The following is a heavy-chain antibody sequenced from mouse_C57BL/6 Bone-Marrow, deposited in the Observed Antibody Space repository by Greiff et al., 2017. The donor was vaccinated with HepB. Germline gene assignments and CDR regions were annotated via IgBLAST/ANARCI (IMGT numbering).Heavy chain of an antibody. D-gene: IGHD1-1*01. J-gene: IGHJ3*01. CDR2: IYPRSGNT. Sequence: VKLMESGAELARPGASVKLSCKASGYTFTSYGISWVKQRTGQGLEWIGEIYPRSGNTNYNEKFKGKATLTADKSSSTAYMELRSLTSEDSAVYFCARDRGYYYGSRPWFAYWGQGTLVTVSA. CDR1: GYTFTSYG. V-gene: IGHV1-81*01. CDR3: ARDRGYYYGSRPWFAY.